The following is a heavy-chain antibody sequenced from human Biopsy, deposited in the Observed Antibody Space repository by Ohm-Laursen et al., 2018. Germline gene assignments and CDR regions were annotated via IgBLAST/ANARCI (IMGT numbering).Heavy chain of an antibody. CDR2: INDSGRT. D-gene: IGHD3-10*01. CDR3: ARGTNYYGSGRNRHWFDP. Sequence: GTLSLTGGGYGGSFRGDYCSWIRQPPGKGLEWIGEINDSGRTNYNPSLRSRVTFSVDTSKNQFSLKLSSVTAADTAVYYCARGTNYYGSGRNRHWFDPWGQGTQVTVSS. J-gene: IGHJ5*02. CDR1: GGSFRGDY. V-gene: IGHV4-34*01.